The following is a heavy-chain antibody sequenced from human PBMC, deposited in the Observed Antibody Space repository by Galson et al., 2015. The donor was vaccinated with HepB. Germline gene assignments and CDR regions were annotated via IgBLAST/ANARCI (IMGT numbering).Heavy chain of an antibody. CDR1: GFAFSDYY. J-gene: IGHJ4*02. V-gene: IGHV4-38-2*01. Sequence: LRLSCAASGFAFSDYYMNWIRQPPGKGLEWIGIIYHSGSTYSNPSLKSRVTISVDTSKNEISLKLSSVTAADTAVYYCARSLWGSYRRPSDNWGQGTLVTVSS. D-gene: IGHD3-16*02. CDR2: IYHSGST. CDR3: ARSLWGSYRRPSDN.